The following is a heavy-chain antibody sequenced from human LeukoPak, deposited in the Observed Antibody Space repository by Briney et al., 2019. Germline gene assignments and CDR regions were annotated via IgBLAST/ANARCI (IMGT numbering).Heavy chain of an antibody. CDR3: ARSCGGDCYPDY. CDR2: INPNSGGT. V-gene: IGHV1-2*02. Sequence: ASVKVSCKASGYTFTGYYMYWVRQAPGQGLEWMGWINPNSGGTNYAQKFQGRVTMTRDTSISTAYMELSRLRSDDTAVYYCARSCGGDCYPDYWGQGTLVTVSS. CDR1: GYTFTGYY. D-gene: IGHD2-21*02. J-gene: IGHJ4*02.